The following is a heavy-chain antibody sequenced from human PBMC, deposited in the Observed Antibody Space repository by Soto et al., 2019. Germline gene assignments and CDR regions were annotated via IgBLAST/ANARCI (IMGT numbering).Heavy chain of an antibody. Sequence: SEALFLTCAVSGGSISSGGYSWNWIRQPPGKGLEWIGYIYHSGSTLYNPSLKSRVTISVDKSKNKFSLKLSSVTAADTAVYYCARDQLEGNWFDPWGQATLVTVYS. CDR3: ARDQLEGNWFDP. CDR2: IYHSGST. V-gene: IGHV4-30-2*01. J-gene: IGHJ5*02. D-gene: IGHD1-1*01. CDR1: GGSISSGGYS.